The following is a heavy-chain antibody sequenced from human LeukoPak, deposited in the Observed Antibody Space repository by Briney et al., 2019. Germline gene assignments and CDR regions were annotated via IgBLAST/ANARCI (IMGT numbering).Heavy chain of an antibody. CDR3: ARGDWTYYGSGSYYLY. D-gene: IGHD3-10*01. V-gene: IGHV1-2*02. Sequence: PEASVKVSCKASGYTFTGYYMHWVRQAPGQGLEWMGWINPNSGGTNYAQKFQGRVTMTRGTSISTAYMELSRLRSDDTAVYYCARGDWTYYGSGSYYLYWGQGTLVTVSS. CDR2: INPNSGGT. CDR1: GYTFTGYY. J-gene: IGHJ4*02.